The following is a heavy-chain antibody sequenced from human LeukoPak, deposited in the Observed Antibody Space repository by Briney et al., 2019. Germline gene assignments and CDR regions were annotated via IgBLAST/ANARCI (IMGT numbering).Heavy chain of an antibody. CDR1: GFTFSDYY. J-gene: IGHJ4*02. Sequence: GGSLRLSCAASGFTFSDYYMSWVRQAPGKGLEWVGRIKSEIHGGTTHYVAPVKDRFIISRDDSKNTLYLQMNSLRTEDTAVYYCATVVNAATCDYWGQGTLVTVSS. CDR3: ATVVNAATCDY. V-gene: IGHV3-15*01. D-gene: IGHD2-21*01. CDR2: IKSEIHGGTT.